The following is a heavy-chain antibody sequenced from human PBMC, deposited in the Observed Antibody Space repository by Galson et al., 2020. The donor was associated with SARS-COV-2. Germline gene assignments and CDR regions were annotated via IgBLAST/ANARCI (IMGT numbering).Heavy chain of an antibody. CDR1: GFTFSSYA. D-gene: IGHD3-3*02. Sequence: GGSLRLSCAASGFTFSSYAMHWVRQAPGKGLEWVAVISYDGSNKYYADSVKGRFTISRDNSKNTLYLQMNSLRAEDTAVYYCAREEISARDYYFDYWGQGTLVTVSS. CDR3: AREEISARDYYFDY. CDR2: ISYDGSNK. J-gene: IGHJ4*02. V-gene: IGHV3-30*04.